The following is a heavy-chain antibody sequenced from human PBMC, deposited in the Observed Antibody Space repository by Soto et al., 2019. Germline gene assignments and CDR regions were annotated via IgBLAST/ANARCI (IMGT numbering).Heavy chain of an antibody. CDR2: INPATGAA. V-gene: IGHV1-2*02. CDR1: GYPVTAYY. Sequence: QLHLVQSGAVVKKPGASVTVSCSASGYPVTAYYMHWVRQAPGRGLEWMGGINPATGAAKYTQTFQGRVTLPRDTSTSTVLMELGALTSEETAVFFCARGGGVGVAGSAAFDMWGQGTLVTVSS. D-gene: IGHD3-3*01. CDR3: ARGGGVGVAGSAAFDM. J-gene: IGHJ3*02.